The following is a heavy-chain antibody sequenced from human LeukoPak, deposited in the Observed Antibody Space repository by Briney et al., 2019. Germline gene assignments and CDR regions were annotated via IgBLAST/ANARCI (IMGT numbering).Heavy chain of an antibody. D-gene: IGHD3-10*01. CDR2: IYYSGST. CDR3: ARVGGSEPFDY. J-gene: IGHJ4*02. V-gene: IGHV4-59*01. CDR1: GGSISSYY. Sequence: SETLPLTCTVSGGSISSYYWSWIRQPPGKGLEWIGYIYYSGSTNYNPSLKSRVTISVDTSKNQFSLKLSSVTAADTAVYYCARVGGSEPFDYWGQGTLVAVSS.